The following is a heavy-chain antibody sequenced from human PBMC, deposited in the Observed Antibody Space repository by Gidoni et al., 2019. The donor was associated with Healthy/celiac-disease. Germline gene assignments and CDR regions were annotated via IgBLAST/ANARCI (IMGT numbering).Heavy chain of an antibody. CDR2: IYYSGGT. V-gene: IGHV4-39*01. Sequence: QLQLQESGPGLVKPSETLFLTCTVSGGSISRSSYYRGWIRQPPGKGLAWIGRIYYSGGTYYNPSLKSRVTISVDTSKNQFSLKLSSVTAADTAVYYCARFHRAPVAAILMLFAFDIWGQGTMVTVSS. J-gene: IGHJ3*02. D-gene: IGHD6-19*01. CDR1: GGSISRSSYY. CDR3: ARFHRAPVAAILMLFAFDI.